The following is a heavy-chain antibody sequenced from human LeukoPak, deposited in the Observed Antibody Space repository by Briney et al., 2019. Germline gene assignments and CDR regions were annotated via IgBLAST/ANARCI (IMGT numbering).Heavy chain of an antibody. Sequence: PGRSLRLSCAASGFTFDDYAMHWVLQAPGKGLEWVSGILRNSGSIGYADSVKGRFTISRDDAKNSLYLQMNSLRAEDTALYYCVKDGGRDTAAAYYWGQGTLVSVSS. CDR1: GFTFDDYA. V-gene: IGHV3-9*01. J-gene: IGHJ4*02. CDR3: VKDGGRDTAAAYY. D-gene: IGHD6-13*01. CDR2: ILRNSGSI.